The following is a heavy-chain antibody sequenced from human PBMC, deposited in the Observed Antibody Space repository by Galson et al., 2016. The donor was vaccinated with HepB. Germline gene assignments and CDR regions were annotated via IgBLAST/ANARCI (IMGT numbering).Heavy chain of an antibody. CDR3: ATQLHCGGDCPDPYYFDY. Sequence: SLRLSCAASGFSVKTYAVNWVRQAPGKGLEWVAVLSTNGLSQHYADSVKGRFTISKDNSKNTLYLQMNSLRAEDTAVYYCATQLHCGGDCPDPYYFDYWGQGTLVTVSS. CDR2: LSTNGLSQ. V-gene: IGHV3-30-3*01. CDR1: GFSVKTYA. J-gene: IGHJ4*02. D-gene: IGHD2-21*02.